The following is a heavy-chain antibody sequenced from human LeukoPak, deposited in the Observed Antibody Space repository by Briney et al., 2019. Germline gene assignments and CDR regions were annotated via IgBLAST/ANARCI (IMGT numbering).Heavy chain of an antibody. CDR2: INPNSGDT. D-gene: IGHD3-10*01. CDR3: ATYYYGSGSSPFDY. Sequence: ASVKVSCKASGYTFTCYYMHWVRQAPGQGLEWMGRINPNSGDTNYTQKFQGRVTMTSDTSISTAYMELNRLRSDDTAVYYCATYYYGSGSSPFDYWGQGTLVTVSS. J-gene: IGHJ4*02. CDR1: GYTFTCYY. V-gene: IGHV1-2*06.